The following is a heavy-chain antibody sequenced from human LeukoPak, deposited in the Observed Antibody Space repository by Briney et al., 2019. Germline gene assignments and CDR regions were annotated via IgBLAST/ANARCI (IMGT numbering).Heavy chain of an antibody. J-gene: IGHJ3*02. CDR3: ARGGIVVAIDAFDI. D-gene: IGHD3-22*01. Sequence: PSETLSLTCTVSGGSISSSSYYWGWIRQPPGTGLEWIGSIYYSGSTYYNPSLKSRVTLSVDTSKNQFSLKLSSVTAADTAVYYCARGGIVVAIDAFDIWGQGTMVTVSS. V-gene: IGHV4-39*07. CDR1: GGSISSSSYY. CDR2: IYYSGST.